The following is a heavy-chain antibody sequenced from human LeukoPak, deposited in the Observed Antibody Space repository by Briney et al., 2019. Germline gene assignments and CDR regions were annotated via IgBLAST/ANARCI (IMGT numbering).Heavy chain of an antibody. CDR2: IYYTGT. J-gene: IGHJ4*02. Sequence: SETLSLTCTVSGGSVTDYYWSWIRQSPGKGLGWIGYIYYTGTSYNPPLKSRVTISADTSKNQFSLKLISVTAADTAVYYCASRKLGNDYWGQGTLVTVSS. D-gene: IGHD7-27*01. CDR3: ASRKLGNDY. CDR1: GGSVTDYY. V-gene: IGHV4-59*02.